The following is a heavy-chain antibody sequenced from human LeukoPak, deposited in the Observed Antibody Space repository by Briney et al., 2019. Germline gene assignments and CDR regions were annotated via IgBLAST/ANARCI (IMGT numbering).Heavy chain of an antibody. Sequence: GSLRLSCAASGFTFSSYEMNWVRQPPGKGLEWIGEINHSGSTNYNPSLKSRVTISVDTSKNQFSLKLSSVTAADTAVYYCARGPNINSSGRHWSYWGQGTLVTVSS. J-gene: IGHJ4*02. V-gene: IGHV4-34*01. CDR3: ARGPNINSSGRHWSY. CDR1: GFTFSSYE. D-gene: IGHD6-19*01. CDR2: INHSGST.